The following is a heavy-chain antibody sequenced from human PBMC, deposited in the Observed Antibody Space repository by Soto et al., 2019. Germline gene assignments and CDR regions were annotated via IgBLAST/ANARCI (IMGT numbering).Heavy chain of an antibody. CDR3: ARGSDYDSSGYYYTWFDP. J-gene: IGHJ5*02. V-gene: IGHV1-69*13. CDR1: GGTFSSYA. CDR2: IIPIFGTA. D-gene: IGHD3-22*01. Sequence: SVKVSCKASGGTFSSYAISWVRQAPGQGLEWMGGIIPIFGTANYAQKFQGRVTITADESTSTAYMELSSLRSEDTAVYYCARGSDYDSSGYYYTWFDPWGQGILVTVSS.